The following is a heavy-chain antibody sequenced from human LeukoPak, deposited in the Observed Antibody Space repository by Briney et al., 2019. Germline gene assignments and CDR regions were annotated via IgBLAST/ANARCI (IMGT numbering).Heavy chain of an antibody. CDR3: ARAVVVPAAIAFDI. D-gene: IGHD2-2*01. J-gene: IGHJ3*02. V-gene: IGHV4-59*01. Sequence: SETLSLTCTVSGGSISSYYWSWIRQPPGKGLEWIGYIYYSGSTNYNPSLKSRATISVDTSKNQFSLKLSSVTAADTAVYYCARAVVVPAAIAFDIWGQGTMVTVSS. CDR1: GGSISSYY. CDR2: IYYSGST.